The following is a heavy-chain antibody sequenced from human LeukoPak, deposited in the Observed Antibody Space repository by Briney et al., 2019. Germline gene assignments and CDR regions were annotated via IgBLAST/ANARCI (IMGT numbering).Heavy chain of an antibody. Sequence: PGRSLRLSCAASGFTFSSYAMSWVRQAPGKGLEWVSVISGSGGSTYYADSVKGRFTISRDNPKDTLFLQMNSLRTEDTAVYYCAKRSNFWTGYLDYWGQGTLVTVSS. J-gene: IGHJ4*02. CDR2: ISGSGGST. V-gene: IGHV3-23*01. D-gene: IGHD3/OR15-3a*01. CDR1: GFTFSSYA. CDR3: AKRSNFWTGYLDY.